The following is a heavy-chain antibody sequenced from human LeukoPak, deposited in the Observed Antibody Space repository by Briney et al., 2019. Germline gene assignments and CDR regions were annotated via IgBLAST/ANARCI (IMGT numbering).Heavy chain of an antibody. J-gene: IGHJ4*02. V-gene: IGHV3-53*01. CDR2: IYSGGST. D-gene: IGHD3-22*01. Sequence: PGGSLRLSCAASGFTVSSNYMSWVCQAPGKGLEWVSVIYSGGSTYYADSVKGRFTISRDNSKNTLYLQMNSLRAEDTAVYYCARGGGGYYDSSGYYPDYFDYWGQGTLVTVSS. CDR3: ARGGGGYYDSSGYYPDYFDY. CDR1: GFTVSSNY.